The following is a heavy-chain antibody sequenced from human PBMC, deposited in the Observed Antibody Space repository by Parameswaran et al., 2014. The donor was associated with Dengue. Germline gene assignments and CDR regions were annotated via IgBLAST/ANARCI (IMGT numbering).Heavy chain of an antibody. D-gene: IGHD3-22*01. CDR3: ARAFYDSSGYLDV. V-gene: IGHV4-31*02. J-gene: IGHJ6*02. CDR2: IYYSGST. Sequence: VRQAPGKGLEWIGYIYYSGSTYYNPSLKSRVTISVDTSKNQFSLKLSSVTAADTAVYYCARAFYDSSGYLDVWGQGTTVTSP.